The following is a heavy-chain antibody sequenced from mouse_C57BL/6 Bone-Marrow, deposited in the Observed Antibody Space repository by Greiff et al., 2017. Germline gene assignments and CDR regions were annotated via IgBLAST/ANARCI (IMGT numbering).Heavy chain of an antibody. Sequence: DVMLVESGGDLVKPGGSLKLSCAASGFTFSSYGMSWVRQTPDKRLEWVATISSGGSYTYYPDSVKGRFTISRDNAKNTLYLQMSSLKSEDTAMYYCARQFYYGSSWWYFDVWGTGTTVTVSS. D-gene: IGHD1-1*01. CDR2: ISSGGSYT. V-gene: IGHV5-6*02. J-gene: IGHJ1*03. CDR1: GFTFSSYG. CDR3: ARQFYYGSSWWYFDV.